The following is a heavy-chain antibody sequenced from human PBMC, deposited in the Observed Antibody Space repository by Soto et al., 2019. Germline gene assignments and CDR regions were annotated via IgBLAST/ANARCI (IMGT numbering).Heavy chain of an antibody. CDR3: ARAVSPYNWNYNWFDS. CDR2: IYCSGST. Sequence: LSDTCSVSGGSVRSRSYYRSRIRQPPGKGLEWIGYIYCSGSTNYNPSLKSRVTISVDTSKNQFSLKLSSVTAADTAVYYCARAVSPYNWNYNWFDSWGQGTQVPVSS. V-gene: IGHV4-61*01. J-gene: IGHJ5*01. CDR1: GGSVRSRSYY. D-gene: IGHD1-7*01.